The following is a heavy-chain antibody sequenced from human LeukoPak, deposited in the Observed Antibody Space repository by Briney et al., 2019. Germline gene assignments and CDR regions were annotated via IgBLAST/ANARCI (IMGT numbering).Heavy chain of an antibody. CDR1: GFTFNSYW. V-gene: IGHV3-74*01. J-gene: IGHJ4*02. CDR2: MNSDGSST. Sequence: PGGSLRLSCAASGFTFNSYWMHWVRQAPGKGLVWVSRMNSDGSSTGYADSVKGRFTISRDNAKNTLSLQMNSLRAEDTAVYYCARDKLRCSSTSCYNFDYWGQGALVTVSS. CDR3: ARDKLRCSSTSCYNFDY. D-gene: IGHD2-2*02.